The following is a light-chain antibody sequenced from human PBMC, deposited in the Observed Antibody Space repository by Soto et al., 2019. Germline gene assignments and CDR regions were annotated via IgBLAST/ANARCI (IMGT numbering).Light chain of an antibody. CDR1: SSDVGGYNY. J-gene: IGLJ2*01. Sequence: QSVLIQPASVSGSPGQSITISCTGTSSDVGGYNYVSWYQQHPGKAPKLMIYDVSDRPSGVSNRFSGSKSGNTASLTISGLQAEDEADYYCSSYTSSSTLVVFGGGIKLTVL. V-gene: IGLV2-14*01. CDR3: SSYTSSSTLVV. CDR2: DVS.